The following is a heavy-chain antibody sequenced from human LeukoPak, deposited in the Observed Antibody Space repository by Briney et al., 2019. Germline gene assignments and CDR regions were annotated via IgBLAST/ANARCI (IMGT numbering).Heavy chain of an antibody. CDR2: IHTSWTT. Sequence: SETLSLTCTVSGGSMSSYYWSFIRQPAGKGLEWIGRIHTSWTTYYNPSLKSRVTMSVDTSRNQFSLRLTSVTAADTAVYYCARGDYYDGGGRNWFDPWGQGTPVTVSS. CDR1: GGSMSSYY. CDR3: ARGDYYDGGGRNWFDP. V-gene: IGHV4-4*07. J-gene: IGHJ5*02. D-gene: IGHD3-16*01.